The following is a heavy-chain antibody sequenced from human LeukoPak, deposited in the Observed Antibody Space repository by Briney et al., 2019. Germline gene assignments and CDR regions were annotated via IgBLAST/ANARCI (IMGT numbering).Heavy chain of an antibody. Sequence: SETLSLTCTVSGGSFSSYYWSWIRQPPGKGLEGLGYIYYGGRPTYNPSLKSRVTMSVDPSKNQLSLKLSSATAADTALYYCARHGGAYSFDYWGQGTLVTVSS. V-gene: IGHV4-59*08. CDR1: GGSFSSYY. CDR3: ARHGGAYSFDY. D-gene: IGHD3-16*01. CDR2: IYYGGRP. J-gene: IGHJ4*02.